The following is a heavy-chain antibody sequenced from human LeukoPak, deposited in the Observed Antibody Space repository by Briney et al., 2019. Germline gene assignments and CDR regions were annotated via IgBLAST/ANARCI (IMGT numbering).Heavy chain of an antibody. CDR3: ARDRRDILTGPQSSDAFDI. CDR2: ISVYNGNT. D-gene: IGHD3-9*01. CDR1: GYTFTSYG. Sequence: ASVKVSCKASGYTFTSYGISWVRQAPGQGLEWMGWISVYNGNTNYAQKLQGRVTLTTDTSTSTAYMELRSPRSDDTAVYYCARDRRDILTGPQSSDAFDIWGQGTMVTVSS. V-gene: IGHV1-18*01. J-gene: IGHJ3*02.